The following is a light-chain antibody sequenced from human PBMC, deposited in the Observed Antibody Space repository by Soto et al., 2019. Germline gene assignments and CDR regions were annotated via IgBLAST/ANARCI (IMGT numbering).Light chain of an antibody. CDR3: QHYGDSSWT. CDR2: GVS. V-gene: IGKV3-20*01. CDR1: QSVSSTL. J-gene: IGKJ1*01. Sequence: VLTQSPGTLSLSPGERATLSCRASQSVSSTLLTWYQQKPGQAPRLLIYGVSSRATGIPDRFSGSGSGTDFTLTISRLEPEDFAVYFCQHYGDSSWTFGQGTKVDIK.